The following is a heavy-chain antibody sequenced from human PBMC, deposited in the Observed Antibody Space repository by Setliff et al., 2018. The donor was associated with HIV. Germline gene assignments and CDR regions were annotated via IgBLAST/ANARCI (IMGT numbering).Heavy chain of an antibody. CDR2: IYTTGGT. Sequence: SETLSLTCNISGVSIPSNYWNWIRQPAGKGLEWIGRIYTTGGTNYNPALKSRVTMSIDTSKNQISLKLNSVTAADTATYYCARSNPGITAGLLAYWGPGTLVTVSS. J-gene: IGHJ4*02. CDR3: ARSNPGITAGLLAY. V-gene: IGHV4-4*07. D-gene: IGHD6-13*01. CDR1: GVSIPSNY.